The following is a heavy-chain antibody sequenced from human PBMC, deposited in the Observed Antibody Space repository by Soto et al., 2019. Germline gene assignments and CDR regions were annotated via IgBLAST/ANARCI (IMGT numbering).Heavy chain of an antibody. CDR3: ARHLSTTIAPLPFDY. V-gene: IGHV6-1*01. Sequence: SQTLSLTCAISGDSVSSNSAAWNWIRQSPSRGLEWLGRTYYRSKWYNDYATSMKSRVTISVDTSKNQFSLKLSSVTAADTAVYYCARHLSTTIAPLPFDYWGQGTLVTVSS. J-gene: IGHJ4*02. CDR2: TYYRSKWYN. CDR1: GDSVSSNSAA. D-gene: IGHD1-1*01.